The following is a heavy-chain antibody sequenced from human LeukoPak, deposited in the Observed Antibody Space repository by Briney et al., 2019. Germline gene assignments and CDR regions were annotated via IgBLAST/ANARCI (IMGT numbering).Heavy chain of an antibody. V-gene: IGHV3-23*01. CDR1: GFIFSNYA. CDR2: FDTLDGLT. CDR3: AKPFSFGSDSSYQAFDS. D-gene: IGHD3-10*01. J-gene: IGHJ4*02. Sequence: PGGSLRLSCAASGFIFSNYAMSWVRQAPGKGLEWVSSFDTLDGLTNYAESVKGRFTISRDNSKNTLYLQMNSLTAEDTAVYYCAKPFSFGSDSSYQAFDSRGQGTLVTVSS.